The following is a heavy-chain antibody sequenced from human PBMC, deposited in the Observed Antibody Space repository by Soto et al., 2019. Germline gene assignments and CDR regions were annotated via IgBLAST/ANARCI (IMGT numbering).Heavy chain of an antibody. CDR2: IYYSGSP. Sequence: PSETLSLTCTVSGVSISSYYWSWIRQPPGKRLEWIGYIYYSGSPNYNPSLKSRVTISVDTSKNQFSLKLSSVTAADTAVYYCASSNIAAAGFYYYGMDVWGRGTMVTVSS. CDR3: ASSNIAAAGFYYYGMDV. D-gene: IGHD6-13*01. V-gene: IGHV4-59*01. CDR1: GVSISSYY. J-gene: IGHJ6*02.